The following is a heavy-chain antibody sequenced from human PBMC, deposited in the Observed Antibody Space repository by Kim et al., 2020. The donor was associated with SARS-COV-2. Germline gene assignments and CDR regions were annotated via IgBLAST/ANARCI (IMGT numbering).Heavy chain of an antibody. J-gene: IGHJ4*01. CDR3: ARKPTTSSWSYYFED. Sequence: GGSLRLSCAASGFSFSNYAMYWVRQAPGKGLEWVALISYDGTNKDYADSVKGRFTISRDNSKNTLYLQMNSLRVEDTAVYFCARKPTTSSWSYYFEDWG. D-gene: IGHD6-13*01. CDR1: GFSFSNYA. CDR2: ISYDGTNK. V-gene: IGHV3-30*04.